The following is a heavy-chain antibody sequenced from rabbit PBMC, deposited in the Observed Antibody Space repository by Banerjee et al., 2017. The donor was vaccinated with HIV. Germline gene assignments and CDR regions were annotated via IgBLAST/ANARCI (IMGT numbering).Heavy chain of an antibody. CDR2: IYTGSSGNT. Sequence: QSLEESGGDLVQPEGSLALTCKASGFTISSSYYMCWVRQAPGKGLEWIACIYTGSSGNTYYASWAKGRFTISKTSSTTVTLQMTSLTAADTATYFCARYASSSGAFNLWGPGTLVTVS. J-gene: IGHJ4*01. CDR1: GFTISSSYY. D-gene: IGHD1-1*01. CDR3: ARYASSSGAFNL. V-gene: IGHV1S40*01.